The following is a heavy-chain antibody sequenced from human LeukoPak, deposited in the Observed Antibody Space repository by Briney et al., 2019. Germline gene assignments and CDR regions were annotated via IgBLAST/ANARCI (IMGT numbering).Heavy chain of an antibody. J-gene: IGHJ4*02. CDR3: TTDSVVTRCFDY. D-gene: IGHD4-23*01. CDR2: IKSKTDGGTT. CDR1: GFTFSNAW. Sequence: GGPLRPSCAASGFTFSNAWMSWVRQPPGKGRGWVGRIKSKTDGGTTDYAAPVKGRFTISRDDSKNTLYLQMNSLKTEDTAVYYCTTDSVVTRCFDYWGQGTLVTVSS. V-gene: IGHV3-15*01.